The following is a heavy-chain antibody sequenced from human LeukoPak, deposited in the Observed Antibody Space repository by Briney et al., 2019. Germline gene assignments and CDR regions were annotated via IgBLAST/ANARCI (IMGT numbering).Heavy chain of an antibody. D-gene: IGHD6-6*01. Sequence: SETLSLTCTVSGGSISSYYWSWIRQPAGKGLEWIGRIYTSGSTNYNPSLKSRVTMSVDTSKNQFSLKLSSVTAADTAVYYCARGYYSSSSNYYYYYYMDVWGKGTTVTVSS. V-gene: IGHV4-4*07. J-gene: IGHJ6*03. CDR2: IYTSGST. CDR1: GGSISSYY. CDR3: ARGYYSSSSNYYYYYYMDV.